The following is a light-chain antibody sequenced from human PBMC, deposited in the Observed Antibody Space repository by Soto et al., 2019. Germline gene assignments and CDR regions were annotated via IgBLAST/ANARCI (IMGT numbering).Light chain of an antibody. Sequence: QSVLTQPASVSGSPGQSIIISCTGTSSDVGGHNYVSWYQQHPGKAPKLMIFDVSNRPPGVSNRFSGSKSGNTASLTISGLQAEDEADYYCSSYRNINTLVFGGGTQLTVL. CDR2: DVS. J-gene: IGLJ3*02. V-gene: IGLV2-14*03. CDR1: SSDVGGHNY. CDR3: SSYRNINTLV.